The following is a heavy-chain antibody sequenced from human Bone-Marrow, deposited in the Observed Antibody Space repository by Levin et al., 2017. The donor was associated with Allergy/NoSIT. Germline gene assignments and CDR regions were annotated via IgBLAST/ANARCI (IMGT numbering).Heavy chain of an antibody. CDR3: ARDPLRWRTNNAGFNL. V-gene: IGHV3-7*01. CDR2: IKPDGSEI. D-gene: IGHD3-9*01. CDR1: GFSFSNFW. Sequence: GGSLRLSCEASGFSFSNFWMAWVRLAPGKGLQWLANIKPDGSEIFYVGSVKGRFTVSRDNVRQSLFLQMNSLRVEDTAFYFCARDPLRWRTNNAGFNLWGQGTMVTVSS. J-gene: IGHJ3*01.